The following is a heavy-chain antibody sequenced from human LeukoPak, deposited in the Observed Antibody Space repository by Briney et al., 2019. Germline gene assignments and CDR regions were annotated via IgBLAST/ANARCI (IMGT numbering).Heavy chain of an antibody. D-gene: IGHD2-2*01. CDR1: GLTFNSYW. J-gene: IGHJ5*02. V-gene: IGHV3-74*03. Sequence: GSLRLSCAASGLTFNSYWMHWVRQVAGKGLVWVARINGDASNTTYADSVKGRFTISRDNTKNTLYLQMNSLRVDDTAVYYCARAMPHDNWFDPWGQGSLVTVSS. CDR3: ARAMPHDNWFDP. CDR2: INGDASNT.